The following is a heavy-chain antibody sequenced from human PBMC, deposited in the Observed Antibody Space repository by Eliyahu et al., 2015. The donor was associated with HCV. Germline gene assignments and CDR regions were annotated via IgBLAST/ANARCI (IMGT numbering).Heavy chain of an antibody. J-gene: IGHJ4*02. CDR3: AREWTEIITGNSWGFDN. Sequence: EVQLVESGGGLVKPGGSLGLSCAAXGXAFNXYXMTWVRQAPGKGLEWVXSISSSGTFTXYAXSVEGRFTISRDNSKNSLFLHMNNLRAEDAAVYFCAREWTEIITGNSWGFDNWGQGTLVTVSS. D-gene: IGHD1-20*01. CDR2: ISSSGTFT. V-gene: IGHV3-21*02. CDR1: GXAFNXYX.